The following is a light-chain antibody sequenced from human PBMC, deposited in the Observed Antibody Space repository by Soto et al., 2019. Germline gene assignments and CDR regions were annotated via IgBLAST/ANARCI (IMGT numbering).Light chain of an antibody. CDR2: GAS. CDR1: ESVATN. Sequence: EIVMTQSPATLSVFPGERATLSCRASESVATNVAWYQQTPGQAPRLLIYGASNRATGIPARFSGSGSGTEFTLTISSLQSVDFAVYSCQQYNNWPWTFGQGTKVDVK. J-gene: IGKJ1*01. CDR3: QQYNNWPWT. V-gene: IGKV3-15*01.